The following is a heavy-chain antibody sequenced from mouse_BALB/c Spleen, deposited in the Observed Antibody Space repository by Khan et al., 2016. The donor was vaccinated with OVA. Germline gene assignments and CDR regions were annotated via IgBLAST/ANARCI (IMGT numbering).Heavy chain of an antibody. CDR1: GYTFSSYW. V-gene: IGHV1-9*01. CDR3: AKYGNHWYFDV. J-gene: IGHJ1*01. Sequence: QVQLQQSGAELMKPGASVKISCKATGYTFSSYWIEWVKQRPGHGLEWIGEIFPGSGSTNYNEKFKGKATFTADTSSNTAYMQLSSLTSEDSAVYYCAKYGNHWYFDVWGAGTTVTVSS. D-gene: IGHD2-1*01. CDR2: IFPGSGST.